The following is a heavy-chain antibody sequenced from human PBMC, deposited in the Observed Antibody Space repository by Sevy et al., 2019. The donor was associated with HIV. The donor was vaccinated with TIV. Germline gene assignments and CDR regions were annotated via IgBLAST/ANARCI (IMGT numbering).Heavy chain of an antibody. CDR2: ISGTAGST. V-gene: IGHV3-23*01. CDR1: EFTLSGNA. D-gene: IGHD3-3*01. Sequence: GGSLRLSCAVSEFTLSGNAMIWVRQAPGKGLEWVSGISGTAGSTYYAVSVKGRFTIFRDNSKSTLYLQMNSLRAEDTAVYYCARDPTYYDFWSGYYTGWFDPWGQGTLVTVSS. J-gene: IGHJ5*02. CDR3: ARDPTYYDFWSGYYTGWFDP.